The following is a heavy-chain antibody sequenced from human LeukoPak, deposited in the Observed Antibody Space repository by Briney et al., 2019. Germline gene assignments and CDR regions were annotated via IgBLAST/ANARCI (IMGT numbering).Heavy chain of an antibody. Sequence: SETLSLTCTVSGGSISSYYWSWIRQPPGKGLEWIGYIYYSGSTNYNPSLKSRVTISVDTSKKQFSLKLSSVTAADTAVYYYARVIGVVAVADYFDYWGQGTLVTVSS. CDR3: ARVIGVVAVADYFDY. CDR1: GGSISSYY. D-gene: IGHD6-19*01. V-gene: IGHV4-59*01. CDR2: IYYSGST. J-gene: IGHJ4*02.